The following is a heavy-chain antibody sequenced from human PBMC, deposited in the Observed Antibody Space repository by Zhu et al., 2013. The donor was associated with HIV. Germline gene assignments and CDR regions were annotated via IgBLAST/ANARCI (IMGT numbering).Heavy chain of an antibody. D-gene: IGHD1-26*01. CDR2: IYYSGST. CDR1: GGSVSSGSYY. V-gene: IGHV4-61*01. Sequence: QVQLQESGPGLVKPSETLSLTCTVSGGSVSSGSYYWSWIRQPPGKGLEWIGYIYYSGSTNYNPSLKSRVTISVDTSKNQFSLKLSSVTAADTAVYYCARETGATEYWGQGTLVTVSP. J-gene: IGHJ4*02. CDR3: ARETGATEY.